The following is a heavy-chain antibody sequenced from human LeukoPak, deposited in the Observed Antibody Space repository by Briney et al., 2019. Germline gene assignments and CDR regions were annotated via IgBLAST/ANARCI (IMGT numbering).Heavy chain of an antibody. D-gene: IGHD4-17*01. V-gene: IGHV4-34*01. CDR2: INHSGST. J-gene: IGHJ4*02. CDR1: GGSFSGYY. CDR3: ARGLPTTVTTLDY. Sequence: SETLSLTCTVYGGSFSGYYWSWIRQPPGKGLEWIGEINHSGSTNYNPSLRSRVTISVDTSKNQFSLKLSSVTAADTAVYYCARGLPTTVTTLDYWGQGTLVTVSS.